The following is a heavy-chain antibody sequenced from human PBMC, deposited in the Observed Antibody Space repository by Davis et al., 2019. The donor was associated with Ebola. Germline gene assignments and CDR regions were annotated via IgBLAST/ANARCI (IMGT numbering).Heavy chain of an antibody. V-gene: IGHV1-69*06. Sequence: AASVKVSCKASGYTFTSYAISWVRQAPGQGLEWMGGIIPIFGTANYAQKFQGRVTITADKSTSTAYMELSSLRSEDTAVYYCALTQRGITIFGVVTNWFDPWGQGTLVTVSS. CDR3: ALTQRGITIFGVVTNWFDP. CDR1: GYTFTSYA. CDR2: IIPIFGTA. D-gene: IGHD3-3*01. J-gene: IGHJ5*02.